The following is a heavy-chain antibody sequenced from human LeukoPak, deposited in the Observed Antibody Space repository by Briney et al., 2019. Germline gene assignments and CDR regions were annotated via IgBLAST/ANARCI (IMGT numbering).Heavy chain of an antibody. CDR2: IYYSGIT. D-gene: IGHD3-22*01. CDR3: ARAFDYYDSSSYYYFDS. CDR1: GGSISSGDYY. Sequence: PSETLSLTCTVSGGSISSGDYYWSWIRQPPGTGLEWIGYIYYSGITFYNPSLKSRVTISVDTSKSQFSLKLSSVTAADTAVYYCARAFDYYDSSSYYYFDSWGQGTLVTVSS. J-gene: IGHJ4*02. V-gene: IGHV4-30-4*01.